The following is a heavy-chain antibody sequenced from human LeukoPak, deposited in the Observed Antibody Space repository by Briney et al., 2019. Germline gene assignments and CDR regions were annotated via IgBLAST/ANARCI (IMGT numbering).Heavy chain of an antibody. V-gene: IGHV3-23*01. CDR3: AKDRGYSYGCFDY. CDR2: ISGGGGST. D-gene: IGHD5-18*01. CDR1: GFTFSSYA. J-gene: IGHJ4*02. Sequence: GGSLRLSCAASGFTFSSYAVTWVRQAPGKGLEWVSGISGGGGSTYYADSVKGRFTISRDNSKNTLYLQMSSPRAEDTAVYYCAKDRGYSYGCFDYWGQGTLVTVSS.